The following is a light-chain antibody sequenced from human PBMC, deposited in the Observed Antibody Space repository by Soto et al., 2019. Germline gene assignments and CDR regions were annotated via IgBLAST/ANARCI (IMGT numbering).Light chain of an antibody. CDR2: GAS. CDR3: QQYGSSRT. Sequence: EIVLTQSPGTLSLSPGERATLSCRASQTVNNNYLAWYQQKPGQAPRLFIYGASTRATGIPDRFSGSGSGKDFTLTISRLEPEDFAVYYCQQYGSSRTFGQGTKVDIK. V-gene: IGKV3-20*01. CDR1: QTVNNNY. J-gene: IGKJ1*01.